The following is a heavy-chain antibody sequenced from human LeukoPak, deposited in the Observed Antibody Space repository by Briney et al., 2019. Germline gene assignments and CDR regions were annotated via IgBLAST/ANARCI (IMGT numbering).Heavy chain of an antibody. V-gene: IGHV5-51*01. CDR1: GYIFNTYW. D-gene: IGHD5-24*01. CDR2: IYPGDSDA. Sequence: GESLKIPCKGSGYIFNTYWIGWVRQMPGKGLEWMGIIYPGDSDARYSPSFEGQVTFSVDKSISTAYLQWSSLKASDTAIYYCARGEDGYNGDAFHIWGQGTMVTVSS. J-gene: IGHJ3*02. CDR3: ARGEDGYNGDAFHI.